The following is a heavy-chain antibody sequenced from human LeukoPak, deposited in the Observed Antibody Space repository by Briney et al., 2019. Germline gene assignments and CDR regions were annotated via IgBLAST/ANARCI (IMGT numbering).Heavy chain of an antibody. D-gene: IGHD6-13*01. J-gene: IGHJ4*02. V-gene: IGHV4-39*01. CDR1: GGSISSSSYY. CDR2: IYYSGST. CDR3: VRLLAAAGSEIDY. Sequence: SETLSLTCTVSGGSISSSSYYWGWIRQPPGKGLEWIGSIYYSGSTYYNPSLKSRVTISVDTSKNQFSLKLSSATAADTAVYYCVRLLAAAGSEIDYWGQGTLVTVSS.